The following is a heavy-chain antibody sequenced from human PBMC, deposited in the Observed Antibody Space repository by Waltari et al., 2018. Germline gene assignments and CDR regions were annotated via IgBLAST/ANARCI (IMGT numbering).Heavy chain of an antibody. D-gene: IGHD1-26*01. V-gene: IGHV3-72*01. CDR3: SSRHSGSSDY. Sequence: EVQLVESGGGLVQPGGSLRLSCAISGFTFSDHYIDWVRQAPGKGLEWVGRSRNKAQGYITEYAASVKGRFIISRDDSKNSLYLQMDSLKTEDTAMYYCSSRHSGSSDYWGQGILVTVSS. CDR2: SRNKAQGYIT. CDR1: GFTFSDHY. J-gene: IGHJ4*02.